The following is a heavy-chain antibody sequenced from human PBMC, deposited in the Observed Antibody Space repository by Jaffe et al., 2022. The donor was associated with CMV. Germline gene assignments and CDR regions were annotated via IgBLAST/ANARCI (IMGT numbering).Heavy chain of an antibody. D-gene: IGHD2-15*01. CDR1: GYSFTSYW. CDR2: IDPSDSYT. J-gene: IGHJ4*02. V-gene: IGHV5-10-1*03. CDR3: ATQPSYCSGGSCYRSLDY. Sequence: EVQLVQSGAEVKKPGESLRISCKGSGYSFTSYWISWVRQMPGKGLEWMGRIDPSDSYTNYSPSFQGHVTISADKSISTAYLQWSSLKASDTAMYYCATQPSYCSGGSCYRSLDYWGQGTLVTVSS.